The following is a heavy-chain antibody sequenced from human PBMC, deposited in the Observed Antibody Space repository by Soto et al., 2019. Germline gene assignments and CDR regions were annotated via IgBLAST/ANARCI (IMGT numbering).Heavy chain of an antibody. CDR1: GGSIISGDYY. J-gene: IGHJ5*02. Sequence: PSETLSLTCTVSGGSIISGDYYWSWIRQPPGRGLEWIGHIFYSGSTNYNPALKSRVTISVDTSKSQFSLKLSSVTAADTAVYYCAKDSGYNYGYFRWFDPWGQGTLVTVSS. D-gene: IGHD5-18*01. CDR2: IFYSGST. V-gene: IGHV4-61*08. CDR3: AKDSGYNYGYFRWFDP.